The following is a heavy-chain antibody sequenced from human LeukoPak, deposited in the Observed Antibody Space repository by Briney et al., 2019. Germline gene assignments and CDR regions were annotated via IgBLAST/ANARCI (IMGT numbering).Heavy chain of an antibody. Sequence: SETLSLTCAVYGGSFSGYYWSWIRQPPGKGLEWIGEINHSGSTNYNPSLKSRVTISVDTSKNQFSLKLSSVTAAGTAVYYCARAVTTVSNWFDPWGQGTLVTVSS. CDR2: INHSGST. D-gene: IGHD4-11*01. J-gene: IGHJ5*02. CDR1: GGSFSGYY. CDR3: ARAVTTVSNWFDP. V-gene: IGHV4-34*01.